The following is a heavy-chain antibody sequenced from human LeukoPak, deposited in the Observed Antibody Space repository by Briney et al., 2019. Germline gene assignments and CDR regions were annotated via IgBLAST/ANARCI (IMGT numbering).Heavy chain of an antibody. V-gene: IGHV3-74*01. CDR1: GFTFSSYW. CDR2: INSDGSST. J-gene: IGHJ4*02. D-gene: IGHD1-14*01. Sequence: GGSLRLSCAASGFTFSSYWMHWVRQAPGKGLVWVSRINSDGSSTSYADSVKGRFTISRDNAKNTLYLQMNSLRAEDTAVYYCARRSSDIRKRGPFDYWGQGTLVTVSS. CDR3: ARRSSDIRKRGPFDY.